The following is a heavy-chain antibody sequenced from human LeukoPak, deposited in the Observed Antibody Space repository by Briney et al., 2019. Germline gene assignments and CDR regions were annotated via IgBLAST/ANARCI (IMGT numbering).Heavy chain of an antibody. CDR2: ISSSGST. V-gene: IGHV4-61*02. CDR1: GGSISSGSYY. D-gene: IGHD2/OR15-2a*01. Sequence: SQTLSLTCTVSGGSISSGSYYWSWLRQPAGKGLAWIGRISSSGSTNYNPSLKSRVTISVDTSKNQFSLKLSSVTAADTAVYYCARDVKADFNSSPFAFDIWGQGTMVTVSS. J-gene: IGHJ3*02. CDR3: ARDVKADFNSSPFAFDI.